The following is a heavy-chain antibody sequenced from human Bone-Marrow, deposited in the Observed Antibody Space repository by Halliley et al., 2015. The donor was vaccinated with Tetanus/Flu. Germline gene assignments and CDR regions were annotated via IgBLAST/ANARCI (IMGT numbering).Heavy chain of an antibody. Sequence: GYIYYRGNTNYNPPLGSRFTISVDTPKTPFSLNLSSVTAADTAVYYCARLGLYDSTWYGRDYWGQGTLVSVSS. CDR3: ARLGLYDSTWYGRDY. CDR2: IYYRGNT. J-gene: IGHJ4*02. D-gene: IGHD6-13*01. V-gene: IGHV4-59*08.